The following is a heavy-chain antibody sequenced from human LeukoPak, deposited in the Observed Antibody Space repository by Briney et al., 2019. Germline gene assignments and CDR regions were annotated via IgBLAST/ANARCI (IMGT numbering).Heavy chain of an antibody. CDR2: INLNSGGT. Sequence: ASVKVSCKASGYTFTGYYMHWVRQAPGQGLEWMGWINLNSGGTNYAQKFQGRVTMTRDTSISTAYMELSRLRSDDTAVYYCASMAFSDPRYYDFWSGQRDYYYYYMDVWGKGTTVTVSS. D-gene: IGHD3-3*01. V-gene: IGHV1-2*02. CDR1: GYTFTGYY. CDR3: ASMAFSDPRYYDFWSGQRDYYYYYMDV. J-gene: IGHJ6*03.